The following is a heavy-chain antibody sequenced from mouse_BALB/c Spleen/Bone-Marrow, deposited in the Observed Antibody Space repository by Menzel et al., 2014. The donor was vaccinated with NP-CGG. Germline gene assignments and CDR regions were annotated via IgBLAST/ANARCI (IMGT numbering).Heavy chain of an antibody. Sequence: QVQLKQSGAELVRPGASVKLSCKASGCTFTSYWINWVKQRPGQGLEWIGNIYPSDSYTNYNQKFKDKATLTVDKSSSTAYMQLSSPTSEDSAVYYCTRRDYAMDYWGQGTSVTVSS. CDR2: IYPSDSYT. J-gene: IGHJ4*01. V-gene: IGHV1-69*02. CDR3: TRRDYAMDY. CDR1: GCTFTSYW.